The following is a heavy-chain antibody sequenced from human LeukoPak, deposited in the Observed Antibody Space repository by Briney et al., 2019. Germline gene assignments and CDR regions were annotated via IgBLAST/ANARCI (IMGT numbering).Heavy chain of an antibody. Sequence: PGGSLRLSCAASGFTFSSYEMNWVRQAPGKGLEWVSYISSSGSTIYYADSVKGRFTISRDNAKNLLYLQMNSLRAEDTAVYYCARAAQLDFWAHGMDVWGQGTTVTVSS. CDR1: GFTFSSYE. CDR2: ISSSGSTI. CDR3: ARAAQLDFWAHGMDV. J-gene: IGHJ6*02. V-gene: IGHV3-48*03. D-gene: IGHD3-3*01.